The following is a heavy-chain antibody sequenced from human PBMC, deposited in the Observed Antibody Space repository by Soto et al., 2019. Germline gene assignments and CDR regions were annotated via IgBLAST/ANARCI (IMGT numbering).Heavy chain of an antibody. Sequence: EVQLLESGGGLVQPGGSLRLSCAASGFTFSSYAMSWVRQAPGKGLEWVSAISGSGGSTYYADSVKGRFTISRDNSKNTLYLQMNSLRAEDTDVYYCAKPGYPMITFGGVIVQNDAFDIWGQGTMVTVSS. CDR2: ISGSGGST. CDR1: GFTFSSYA. CDR3: AKPGYPMITFGGVIVQNDAFDI. D-gene: IGHD3-16*02. J-gene: IGHJ3*02. V-gene: IGHV3-23*01.